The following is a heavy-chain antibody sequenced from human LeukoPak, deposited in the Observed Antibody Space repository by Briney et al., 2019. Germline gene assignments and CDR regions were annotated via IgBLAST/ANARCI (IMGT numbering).Heavy chain of an antibody. Sequence: GGSLRLSCAGSGFTFSSYEMQWVRQAPGKGLEWVSYISGGSRTLYADSVKGRFTISRDNAKNSVYLQMDKLRAEDTAVYYCAREADSGGYSLDLWG. V-gene: IGHV3-48*03. CDR3: AREADSGGYSLDL. CDR2: ISGGSRTL. CDR1: GFTFSSYE. D-gene: IGHD3-22*01. J-gene: IGHJ6*01.